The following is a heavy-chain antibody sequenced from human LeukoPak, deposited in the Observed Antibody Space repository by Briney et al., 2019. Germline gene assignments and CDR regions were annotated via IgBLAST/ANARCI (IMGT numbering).Heavy chain of an antibody. CDR1: GFSFTNVW. CDR3: TTGIDYGGGY. CDR2: IKNKDEGEKT. Sequence: GGSLRLSCAVSGFSFTNVWMNWVRQAPGKGLEWVGRIKNKDEGEKTDYAAPVKGRFTISRDDSKATLFLQMDSLKMEDTAIYYCTTGIDYGGGYWGQGTLVSVSS. D-gene: IGHD3-16*01. V-gene: IGHV3-15*07. J-gene: IGHJ4*02.